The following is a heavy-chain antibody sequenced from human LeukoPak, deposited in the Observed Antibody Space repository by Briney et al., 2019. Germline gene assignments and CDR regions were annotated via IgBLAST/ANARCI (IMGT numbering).Heavy chain of an antibody. J-gene: IGHJ4*02. CDR1: GFTFSDYY. Sequence: NPGGSLRLSGAASGFTFSDYYMSWIRQAPGKGLEWVSYMSSSGSNIYYADSVKGRFTISRDNAKNSLYLQMNSLRAEDTAVYYCARGDRDLYCSSTSCYPVLGGQGTLVTVSS. D-gene: IGHD2-2*01. V-gene: IGHV3-11*04. CDR2: MSSSGSNI. CDR3: ARGDRDLYCSSTSCYPVL.